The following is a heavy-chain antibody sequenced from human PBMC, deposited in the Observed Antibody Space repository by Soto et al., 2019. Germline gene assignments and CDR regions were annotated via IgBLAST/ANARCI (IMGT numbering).Heavy chain of an antibody. Sequence: EVQLVESGGGLVKPGGSLRLSCAASGFTFRSYSMNWVRQAPGKGLEWVSSINSISTYIYYADSVKGRFIISRDNAKNSLYLQMNSLRAEDTAVYYCARDDILTGYGAFDIWGQGTMVTVSS. CDR2: INSISTYI. CDR3: ARDDILTGYGAFDI. CDR1: GFTFRSYS. V-gene: IGHV3-21*01. J-gene: IGHJ3*02. D-gene: IGHD3-9*01.